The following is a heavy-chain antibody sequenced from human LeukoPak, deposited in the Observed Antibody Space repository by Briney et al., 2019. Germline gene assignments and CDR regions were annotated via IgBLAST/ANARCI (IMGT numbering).Heavy chain of an antibody. Sequence: PSETLSLTRTVSGGSLSRSSYSWGWIRQPPGKGLEWIGIIYYTGSTFYNSSLKSRVTISVDTSKNQFSLKLSSITTADTAMYYRARQDCSGGSCYHFDYWGQGTLVTVSS. CDR2: IYYTGST. CDR3: ARQDCSGGSCYHFDY. CDR1: GGSLSRSSYS. J-gene: IGHJ4*02. V-gene: IGHV4-39*01. D-gene: IGHD2-15*01.